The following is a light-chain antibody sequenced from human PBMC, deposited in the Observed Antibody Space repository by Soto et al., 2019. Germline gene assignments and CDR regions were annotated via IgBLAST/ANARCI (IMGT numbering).Light chain of an antibody. CDR1: QSISSW. CDR3: QQYNSYWT. V-gene: IGKV1-5*03. J-gene: IGKJ1*01. Sequence: DIQMTQSPSTLSASVGDRVTITCRASQSISSWLAWYQQKPGKAPKLLIYKASSLESGVPSRFSGSRSGTEITLPISSLQPDDFATYYCQQYNSYWTFGQGTNVEIK. CDR2: KAS.